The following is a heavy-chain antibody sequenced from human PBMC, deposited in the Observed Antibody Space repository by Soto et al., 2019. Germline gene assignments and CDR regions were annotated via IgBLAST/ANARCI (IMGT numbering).Heavy chain of an antibody. CDR3: AKDRRAGGNSAFYFDF. J-gene: IGHJ4*02. CDR2: ISATGGGT. D-gene: IGHD3-16*01. CDR1: GFKFSNCA. V-gene: IGHV3-23*01. Sequence: GGSLRLSCAASGFKFSNCAMSWVRQAPGKGLEWVSLISATGGGTYYADSVKGRFTISRDNSHNTLYLQVHSLTAEDTAVYYCAKDRRAGGNSAFYFDFWGQGAQVTASS.